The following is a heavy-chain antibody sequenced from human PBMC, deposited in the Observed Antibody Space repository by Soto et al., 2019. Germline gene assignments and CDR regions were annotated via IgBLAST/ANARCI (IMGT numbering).Heavy chain of an antibody. CDR3: ARDKREYQLLMGAFDI. V-gene: IGHV4-59*01. D-gene: IGHD2-2*01. CDR1: GGSISSYY. CDR2: IYYSGST. J-gene: IGHJ3*02. Sequence: SETLSLTCTVSGGSISSYYWSWIRQPPGKGLEWIGYIYYSGSTNYNPSLKSRVTISLDTSKNQFSLKLSSVTAADTAVYYCARDKREYQLLMGAFDIWGQGTMVT.